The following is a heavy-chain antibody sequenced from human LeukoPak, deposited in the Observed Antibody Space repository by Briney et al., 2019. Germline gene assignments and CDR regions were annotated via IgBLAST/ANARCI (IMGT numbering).Heavy chain of an antibody. CDR1: GGTFSSYA. D-gene: IGHD2-21*01. CDR2: IIPILGIA. V-gene: IGHV1-69*04. J-gene: IGHJ2*01. CDR3: ARAKDCGGDCPYWYFDL. Sequence: SVKVSCKASGGTFSSYAISWVRQAPGQGLEWMGRIIPILGIANYAQKFQGRVTITADKSTSTAYMELSSLRSEDTAVCYCARAKDCGGDCPYWYFDLWGRGTLVTVSS.